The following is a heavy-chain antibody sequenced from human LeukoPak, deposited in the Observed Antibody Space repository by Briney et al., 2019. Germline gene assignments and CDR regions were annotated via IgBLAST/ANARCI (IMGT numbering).Heavy chain of an antibody. CDR3: AFGGDTWSMDY. Sequence: SQTLSLTSTLSGDSISRIHFAGNWFRQSPSRGLEWLGRTYYRSRWFDGYAVSVRDRITISPDTSKNQFSLHLNSMTPEDTAVYYCAFGGDTWSMDYWGQGILVTVSS. CDR2: TYYRSRWFD. V-gene: IGHV6-1*01. CDR1: GDSISRIHFA. D-gene: IGHD1-1*01. J-gene: IGHJ4*02.